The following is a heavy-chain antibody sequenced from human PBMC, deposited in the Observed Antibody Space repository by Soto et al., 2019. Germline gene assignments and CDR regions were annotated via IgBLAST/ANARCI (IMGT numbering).Heavy chain of an antibody. D-gene: IGHD1-26*01. Sequence: SVKVSCKASGGTFSSYAISWVRQAPGQGLEWMGGIIPIFGTANYAQKFQGRVTITADESTSTAYMELSSLRSEDTAVYYCANPYTWELRAVYWGQGTLVTVSS. CDR3: ANPYTWELRAVY. V-gene: IGHV1-69*13. CDR2: IIPIFGTA. CDR1: GGTFSSYA. J-gene: IGHJ4*02.